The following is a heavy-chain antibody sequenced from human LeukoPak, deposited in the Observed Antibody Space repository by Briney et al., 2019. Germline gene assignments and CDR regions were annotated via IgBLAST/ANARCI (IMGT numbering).Heavy chain of an antibody. D-gene: IGHD6-19*01. CDR3: ARGLSGGQWLAIYDY. V-gene: IGHV4-59*01. CDR1: GGSISSYY. CDR2: IYYSGST. Sequence: SETLSLTCTVSGGSISSYYWSWIRQPPGKGLEWIGYIYYSGSTNYNPSLKSRVTISVDTSKNQFSLKLSSVTAADTAVYYCARGLSGGQWLAIYDYWGQGTLVIVSS. J-gene: IGHJ4*02.